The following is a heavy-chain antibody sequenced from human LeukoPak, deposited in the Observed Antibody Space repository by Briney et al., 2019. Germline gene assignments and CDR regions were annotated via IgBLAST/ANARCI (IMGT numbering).Heavy chain of an antibody. CDR2: ISNSGGST. V-gene: IGHV3-23*01. CDR3: AKELLWGVVGS. D-gene: IGHD3-10*01. J-gene: IGHJ5*02. CDR1: GFTFSSYA. Sequence: GGSLRLSCAASGFTFSSYAMSWVRQAPGKGLEWVSLISNSGGSTSYADSVRGRFPISRDNSKNTVSLQMNSLRGDDTAVYYCAKELLWGVVGSWGQGSLVTVSS.